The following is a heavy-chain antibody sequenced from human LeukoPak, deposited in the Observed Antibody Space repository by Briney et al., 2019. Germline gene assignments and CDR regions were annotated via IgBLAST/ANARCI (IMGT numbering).Heavy chain of an antibody. Sequence: GGSLRLSCAASGFTFSSYSMNWVRQAPGKGLEWVSSISSSSSYIYYADSVKGRFTISRGNAKNSLYLQMNSLRAEDTAVYYCARDFPSAVAPYFDYWGQGTLVTVSS. CDR3: ARDFPSAVAPYFDY. D-gene: IGHD6-19*01. J-gene: IGHJ4*02. CDR1: GFTFSSYS. V-gene: IGHV3-21*01. CDR2: ISSSSSYI.